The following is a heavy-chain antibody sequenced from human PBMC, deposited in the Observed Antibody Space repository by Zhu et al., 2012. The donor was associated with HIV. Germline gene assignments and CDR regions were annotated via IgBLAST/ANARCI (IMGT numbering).Heavy chain of an antibody. J-gene: IGHJ4*02. Sequence: EVRLLESGGGLVQPGGSLRLSCAASGFTFSSYAMSWVRQAPGKGLEWVSAISGSGGSTYYADSVKGRFTISRDNSKNTLYLQMNSLRAEDTAVYYCAKDTPQSPLEGEYFDYWGQGTLVTVSS. CDR1: GFTFSSYA. CDR2: ISGSGGST. CDR3: AKDTPQSPLEGEYFDY. D-gene: IGHD1-1*01. V-gene: IGHV3-23*01.